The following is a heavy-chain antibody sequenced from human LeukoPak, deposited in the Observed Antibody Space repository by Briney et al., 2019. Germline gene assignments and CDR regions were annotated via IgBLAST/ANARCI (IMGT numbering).Heavy chain of an antibody. V-gene: IGHV1-2*02. CDR2: LSPVSGGT. J-gene: IGHJ3*02. Sequence: GASVKVSCKASAYPFTDYFIHWVRQAPGQGLEWMGWLSPVSGGTNYARQFQGRVTMTRDTSTTTAYMELSSLRSDDTAVYFCARGGTVGVVRPFDIWGQGTMVTVSS. CDR1: AYPFTDYF. D-gene: IGHD1-26*01. CDR3: ARGGTVGVVRPFDI.